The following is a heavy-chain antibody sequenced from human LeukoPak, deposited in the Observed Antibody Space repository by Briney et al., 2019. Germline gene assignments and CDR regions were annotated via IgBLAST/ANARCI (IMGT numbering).Heavy chain of an antibody. V-gene: IGHV3-11*04. Sequence: GGPLRLSCAASGFTFSDYYLSWLRQAPGKGLELVSYISSSGSNIYYADSVKGRFTISRDDANNSLYLQVNSLRADDTAVYYYARDRMGPFDYWGQGTPVTVSS. D-gene: IGHD2-8*01. J-gene: IGHJ4*02. CDR1: GFTFSDYY. CDR2: ISSSGSNI. CDR3: ARDRMGPFDY.